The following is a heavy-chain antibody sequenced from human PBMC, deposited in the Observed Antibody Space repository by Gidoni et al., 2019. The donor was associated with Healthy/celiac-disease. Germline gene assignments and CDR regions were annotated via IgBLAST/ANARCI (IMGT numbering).Heavy chain of an antibody. CDR3: ARRGRYYCDSSGYYYRFDY. CDR2: IPRSGST. V-gene: IGHV4-34*01. Sequence: QQQLQQWGAGLVEPPETLSLSCAVYGGSFSGSYWSWVRQPPGKGLEWIGEIPRSGSTNYNPSLKGRFTISIDTSKNQFSLKLSTVTAADTAVYYCARRGRYYCDSSGYYYRFDYWGQGTLVTVSS. CDR1: GGSFSGSY. D-gene: IGHD3-22*01. J-gene: IGHJ4*01.